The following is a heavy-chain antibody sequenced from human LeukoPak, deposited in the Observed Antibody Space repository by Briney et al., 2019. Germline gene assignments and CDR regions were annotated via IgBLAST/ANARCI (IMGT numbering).Heavy chain of an antibody. Sequence: SVKVSCKASGGTFSSYAISWVRQAPGQGLEWMGRIIPIFGTANYAQKFQGRVTITTDESTSTAYMELSSLRSEDTAVYYCARARRASNYDILTGYYYYMDVWAKGPRSPSP. D-gene: IGHD3-9*01. CDR1: GGTFSSYA. CDR3: ARARRASNYDILTGYYYYMDV. CDR2: IIPIFGTA. J-gene: IGHJ6*03. V-gene: IGHV1-69*05.